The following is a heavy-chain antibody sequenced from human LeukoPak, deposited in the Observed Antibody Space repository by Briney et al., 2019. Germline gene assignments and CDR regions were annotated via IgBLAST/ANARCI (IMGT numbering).Heavy chain of an antibody. V-gene: IGHV4-34*01. CDR1: GGSFSGYY. Sequence: KPSETLSLTCAVYGGSFSGYYWSWIRQPPGKGLEWIGEINHSGSTNYNPSLKSRVTISVDTSKNQFSLKLSSVTAADTAVYYCTPRRGYSYGARDYWGQGTLVTVSS. CDR3: TPRRGYSYGARDY. J-gene: IGHJ4*02. CDR2: INHSGST. D-gene: IGHD5-18*01.